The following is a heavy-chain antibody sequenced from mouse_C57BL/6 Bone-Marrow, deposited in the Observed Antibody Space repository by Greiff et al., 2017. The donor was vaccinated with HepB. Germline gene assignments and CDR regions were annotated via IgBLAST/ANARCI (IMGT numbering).Heavy chain of an antibody. V-gene: IGHV5-16*01. CDR1: GFTFSDYY. CDR3: ARDVHYYAMDY. Sequence: EVKLMESEGGLVQPGSSMKLSCTASGFTFSDYYMAWVRQVPEKGLEWVANINYDGSSTYYLDSLKSRFIISRDNAKNILYLQMSSLKSEDTATYYCARDVHYYAMDYWGQGTSVTVSS. J-gene: IGHJ4*01. CDR2: INYDGSST.